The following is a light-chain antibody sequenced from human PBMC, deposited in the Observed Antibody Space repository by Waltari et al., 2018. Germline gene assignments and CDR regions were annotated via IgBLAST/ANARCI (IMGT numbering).Light chain of an antibody. V-gene: IGLV2-11*01. J-gene: IGLJ2*01. CDR2: DVV. CDR1: RSDFNGYNY. Sequence: QSALTQPRSVSGSPGQSVTISCSGTRSDFNGYNYVSWYQQLPGKAPKLMIYDVVKRPAGVPDRFSASKAGNTASLTISGLQAEEEADYYCCSYVGSNVVFGGGTKLTVL. CDR3: CSYVGSNVV.